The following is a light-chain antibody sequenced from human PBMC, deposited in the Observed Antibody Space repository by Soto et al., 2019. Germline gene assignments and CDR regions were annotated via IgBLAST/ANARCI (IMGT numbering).Light chain of an antibody. Sequence: QSVLTQPPSASGTPGQRVTISCSGSSSNIGRSYVHWYQQLPGTAPKLLMYRNNLRPSGVPDRFSGSKSGTSASLAISGLRSEDEADYYCAAWDDSLNGLVVFGGGTKLTVL. CDR3: AAWDDSLNGLVV. CDR1: SSNIGRSY. V-gene: IGLV1-47*01. J-gene: IGLJ2*01. CDR2: RNN.